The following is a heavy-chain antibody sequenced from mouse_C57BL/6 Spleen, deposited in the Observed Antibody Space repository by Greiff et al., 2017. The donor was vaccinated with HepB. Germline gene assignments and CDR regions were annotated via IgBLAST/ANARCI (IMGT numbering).Heavy chain of an antibody. Sequence: QVQLQQPGAELVKPGASVKLSCKASGYTFTSYWMQWVKQRPGQGLEWIGEIDPSDSYTNYNQKFKGKATLTVDTSSSTAYMQLSSLTSEDSAVYYCATGDSSGYGFAYWGQGTLVTVPA. D-gene: IGHD3-2*02. V-gene: IGHV1-50*01. CDR2: IDPSDSYT. CDR1: GYTFTSYW. J-gene: IGHJ3*01. CDR3: ATGDSSGYGFAY.